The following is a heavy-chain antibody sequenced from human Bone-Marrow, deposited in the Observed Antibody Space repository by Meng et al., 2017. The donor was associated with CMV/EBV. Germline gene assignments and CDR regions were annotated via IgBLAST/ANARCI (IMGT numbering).Heavy chain of an antibody. D-gene: IGHD4-11*01. CDR3: AAGRRTTILVF. CDR1: GYTFTGYY. Sequence: ASVQVSCKASGYTFTGYYMHWVRQAPGQGLEWMGWINPNSGGANYAEKFQGRVTMTRDTSSSTAYMEVSRLRSDDTAVYYCAAGRRTTILVFWGQGTLITVSS. V-gene: IGHV1-2*02. J-gene: IGHJ4*02. CDR2: INPNSGGA.